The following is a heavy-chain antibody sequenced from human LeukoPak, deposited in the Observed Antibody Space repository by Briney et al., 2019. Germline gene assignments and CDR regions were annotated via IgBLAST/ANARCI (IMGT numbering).Heavy chain of an antibody. CDR3: AKGHITMVRGVIIPVYFDY. V-gene: IGHV3-9*01. CDR2: ISWNSGSI. J-gene: IGHJ4*02. D-gene: IGHD3-10*01. Sequence: PGGSLRLSCAASGFTFDDYAMHWVRQAPGKGLEWVSGISWNSGSIGYADSAKGRFTISRDNAKNSLYLQMNSLGAEDTALYYCAKGHITMVRGVIIPVYFDYWGQGTLVTVSS. CDR1: GFTFDDYA.